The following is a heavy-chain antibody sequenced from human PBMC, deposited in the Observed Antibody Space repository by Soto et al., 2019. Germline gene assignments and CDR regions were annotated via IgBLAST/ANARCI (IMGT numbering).Heavy chain of an antibody. J-gene: IGHJ3*02. Sequence: QVQLVESGGGVVQPGRSLRLSCAASGFTFSSYAMHWVRQAPGKGLEWVAVISYDGSNKYYADSVKGRFTISRDNSKNTLYLQLNSLRAEDTAVSYCARDFPSGNTVTSSAFDIWGQGTMVTVSS. V-gene: IGHV3-30-3*01. CDR2: ISYDGSNK. D-gene: IGHD4-17*01. CDR3: ARDFPSGNTVTSSAFDI. CDR1: GFTFSSYA.